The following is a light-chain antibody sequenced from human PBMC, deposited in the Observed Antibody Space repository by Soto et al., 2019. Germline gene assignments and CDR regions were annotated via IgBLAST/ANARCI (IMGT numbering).Light chain of an antibody. CDR3: SSYTSITTVL. V-gene: IGLV2-14*01. J-gene: IGLJ2*01. Sequence: QSVVTQPASVPGSPGQSITISCTGTSSDFGSYHSVSWYQQHPGKAPKLMIFDVSYRPSGVSNRFSGSKSGNTASLTISGLQPEDEADYYCSSYTSITTVLFGGGTKLTVL. CDR2: DVS. CDR1: SSDFGSYHS.